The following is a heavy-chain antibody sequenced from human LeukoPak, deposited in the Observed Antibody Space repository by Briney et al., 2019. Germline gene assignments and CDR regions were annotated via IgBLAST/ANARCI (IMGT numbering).Heavy chain of an antibody. CDR2: IIPILGIA. V-gene: IGHV1-69*04. D-gene: IGHD2-2*01. Sequence: ASVKVSCKASGGTFSSYAIGWVRQAPGQGLEWMGRIIPILGIANYAQKFQGRVTITADKSTSTAYMELSSLRSEDTAVYYCARGMGVPAAMYWFDPWGQGTLVTVSS. CDR1: GGTFSSYA. J-gene: IGHJ5*02. CDR3: ARGMGVPAAMYWFDP.